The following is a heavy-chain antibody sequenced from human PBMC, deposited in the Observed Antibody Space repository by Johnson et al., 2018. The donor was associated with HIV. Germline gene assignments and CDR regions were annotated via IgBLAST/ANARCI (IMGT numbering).Heavy chain of an antibody. Sequence: VQLVESGGGLVQPGRSLRLSCAASGFTFSKSWMHWVRQAPGQGLVWVSGIYEHGNLINYADSVKGRFTISRDNAKTTLYMQMNSLRAEDTAVYYCAREVDAFDMWGQGTLVTVSS. J-gene: IGHJ3*02. CDR1: GFTFSKSW. CDR3: AREVDAFDM. V-gene: IGHV3-74*01. CDR2: IYEHGNLI.